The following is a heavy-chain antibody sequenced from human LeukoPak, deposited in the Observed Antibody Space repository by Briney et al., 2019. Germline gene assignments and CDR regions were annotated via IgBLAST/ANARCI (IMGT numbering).Heavy chain of an antibody. Sequence: GRSLRLSCAASGVTFDDYAMHWVRQAPGKGLEWVSGISWNSGSIGYADSVKGRFTISRDNAKNSPYLQMNSLRAEDTALYYCAKDDSSGYYWGQETLVTVSS. CDR3: AKDDSSGYY. CDR2: ISWNSGSI. D-gene: IGHD3-22*01. CDR1: GVTFDDYA. J-gene: IGHJ4*02. V-gene: IGHV3-9*01.